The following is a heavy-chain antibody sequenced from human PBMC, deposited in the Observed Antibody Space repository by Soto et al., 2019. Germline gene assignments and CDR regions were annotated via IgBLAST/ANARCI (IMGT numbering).Heavy chain of an antibody. CDR2: ISGSGGST. V-gene: IGHV3-23*01. Sequence: GGSLRLSCAASGFTFSSYAMSWVRQAPGKGLEWVSAISGSGGSTYYADSVKGRFTISRDNSKNTLYLQMNSLRAEDAAVYYCAKVLIDPAGSGVFDYWGQGTLVTVPQ. J-gene: IGHJ4*02. CDR3: AKVLIDPAGSGVFDY. D-gene: IGHD3-10*01. CDR1: GFTFSSYA.